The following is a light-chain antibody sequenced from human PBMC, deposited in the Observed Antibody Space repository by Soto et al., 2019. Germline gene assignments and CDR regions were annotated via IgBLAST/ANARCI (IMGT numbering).Light chain of an antibody. V-gene: IGKV1-39*01. J-gene: IGKJ1*01. CDR2: AAS. CDR1: QSISSY. Sequence: DIQMTQFPSSLAASVGERVTITCRASQSISSYLNWYQQKPGKAPKLLIYAASSLASGVPSRFGGSGSGTEFTLTISGLQPEDSATYYCQQSYNTPWTFGQGTKVEIK. CDR3: QQSYNTPWT.